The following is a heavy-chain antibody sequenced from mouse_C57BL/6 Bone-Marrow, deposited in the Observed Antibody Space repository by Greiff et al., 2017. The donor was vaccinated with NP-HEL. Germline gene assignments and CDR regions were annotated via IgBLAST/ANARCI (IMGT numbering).Heavy chain of an antibody. CDR3: AGYGYDLYAMDY. CDR1: GYTFTDYY. V-gene: IGHV1-26*01. J-gene: IGHJ4*01. CDR2: INPNNGGT. D-gene: IGHD2-2*01. Sequence: VQLQQSGPELVKPGASVKISCKASGYTFTDYYMNWVKQSHGKSLEWIGDINPNNGGTSYNQKFKGKATLTVDKSSSTAYMELRSLTSEDSAVYYCAGYGYDLYAMDYWGQGTSVTVSS.